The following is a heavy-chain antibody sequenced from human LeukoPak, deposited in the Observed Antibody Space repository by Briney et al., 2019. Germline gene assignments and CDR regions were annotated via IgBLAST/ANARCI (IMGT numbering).Heavy chain of an antibody. CDR2: INWNGGST. D-gene: IGHD3-10*01. V-gene: IGHV3-20*04. CDR1: GFTFDDYG. Sequence: GGSLRLSCAASGFTFDDYGMSWVRQAPGKGLEWVSGINWNGGSTGYADSVKGRFTISRDNAKNSLYLQMNSLRAEDTALYYCARDGVRTYGSGSDNWGQGTLVTVSS. J-gene: IGHJ4*02. CDR3: ARDGVRTYGSGSDN.